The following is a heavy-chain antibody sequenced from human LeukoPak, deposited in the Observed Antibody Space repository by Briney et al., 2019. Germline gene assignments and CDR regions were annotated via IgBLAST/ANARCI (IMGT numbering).Heavy chain of an antibody. V-gene: IGHV3-23*01. J-gene: IGHJ4*02. CDR3: AKGLRGGTGYFDY. D-gene: IGHD1-1*01. CDR2: ISGSGGST. CDR1: GFTFSSYA. Sequence: GGSLRLSCAASGFTFSSYAMSWVRQAPGKGLEWVSAISGSGGSTYYADSVKGRFTISRDSSKNTLYLQMNSLRAEDTAVYYCAKGLRGGTGYFDYWGQGTLVTVSS.